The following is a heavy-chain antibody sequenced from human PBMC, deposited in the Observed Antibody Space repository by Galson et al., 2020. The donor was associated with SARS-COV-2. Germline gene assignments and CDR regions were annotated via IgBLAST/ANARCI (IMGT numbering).Heavy chain of an antibody. Sequence: GSLRLSCAASGFTFSNYAMAWVRQAPGKGLEWVSLLNNRGDDTYYANSMRGRFTISRDNSRDILYLQINNLRVDDTAVYYCAKEGGSGWATDYVQAWGQGTLVTVSS. CDR1: GFTFSNYA. J-gene: IGHJ1*01. D-gene: IGHD6-19*01. CDR3: AKEGGSGWATDYVQA. CDR2: LNNRGDDT. V-gene: IGHV3-23*01.